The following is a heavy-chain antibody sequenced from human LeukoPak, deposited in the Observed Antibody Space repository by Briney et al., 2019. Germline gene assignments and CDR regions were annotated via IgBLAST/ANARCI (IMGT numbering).Heavy chain of an antibody. D-gene: IGHD2-2*02. CDR3: AKVACSSTGCYTVFPFDVFDV. CDR1: GFTFSSYA. J-gene: IGHJ3*01. CDR2: ISGSGGST. Sequence: GGSLRLSCAASGFTFSSYAVNRVRQAPGKGLEWVSGISGSGGSTYYSDSVKGRFTISRDNSKNTLYLQMNSLRAEDTAVYYCAKVACSSTGCYTVFPFDVFDVWGRGTMVTVSS. V-gene: IGHV3-23*01.